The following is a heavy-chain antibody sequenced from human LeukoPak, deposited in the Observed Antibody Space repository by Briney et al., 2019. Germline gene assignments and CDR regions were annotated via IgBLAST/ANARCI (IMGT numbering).Heavy chain of an antibody. J-gene: IGHJ3*02. D-gene: IGHD3-16*02. Sequence: SETLSLTCTVSGGSISSYYWSWIRQPPGKGLEWIGYIYYSGSTNYNPSLKSRVTISVDTSKNQFSLKLSSVTAADTAVYYCATSFYPDDAFDIWGQGTMVTVSS. CDR2: IYYSGST. CDR1: GGSISSYY. CDR3: ATSFYPDDAFDI. V-gene: IGHV4-59*01.